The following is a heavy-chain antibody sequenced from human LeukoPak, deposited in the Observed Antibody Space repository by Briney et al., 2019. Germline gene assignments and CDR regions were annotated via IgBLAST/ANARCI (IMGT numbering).Heavy chain of an antibody. D-gene: IGHD3-10*01. CDR3: ATVRGVSLNWFDP. CDR1: GGTFSSYA. CDR2: IIPIFGTA. V-gene: IGHV1-69*13. Sequence: SVKVSCKASGGTFSSYAISWVRQAPGQGLEWMGGIIPIFGTANYAQKFQGRVTITAGESTSTAYMELSSLRSEDTAVYYCATVRGVSLNWFDPWGQGTLVTVSS. J-gene: IGHJ5*02.